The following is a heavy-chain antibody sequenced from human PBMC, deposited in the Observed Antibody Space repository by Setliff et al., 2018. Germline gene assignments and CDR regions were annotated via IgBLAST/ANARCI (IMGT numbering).Heavy chain of an antibody. CDR3: ARLGGSSTSGGFYYFYYYMDV. J-gene: IGHJ6*03. V-gene: IGHV4-39*01. CDR1: GGSISSSSYY. D-gene: IGHD2-2*01. Sequence: PSETLSLTCTVSGGSISSSSYYWGWIRQPPGKGLEWIGSIYYSGSTYYNPSLKSRVTISVDTSKNQFPLNLSSVTAADTAVYYCARLGGSSTSGGFYYFYYYMDVWGKGTTVTVSS. CDR2: IYYSGST.